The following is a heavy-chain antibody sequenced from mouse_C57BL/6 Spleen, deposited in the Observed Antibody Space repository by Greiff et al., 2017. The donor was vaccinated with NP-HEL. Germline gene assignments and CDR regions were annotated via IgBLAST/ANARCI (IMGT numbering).Heavy chain of an antibody. Sequence: QVQLQQPGAELVRPGTSVKLSCKASGYTFTSYWMHWVKQRPGQGLEWIGVIDPSDSYTNYNHKFKGKATLTVDTSSSTAYMQLSSLTSEDSAVYYCAGDSFYAMDYWGQGTSVTVSS. J-gene: IGHJ4*01. D-gene: IGHD2-12*01. CDR1: GYTFTSYW. CDR2: IDPSDSYT. V-gene: IGHV1-59*01. CDR3: AGDSFYAMDY.